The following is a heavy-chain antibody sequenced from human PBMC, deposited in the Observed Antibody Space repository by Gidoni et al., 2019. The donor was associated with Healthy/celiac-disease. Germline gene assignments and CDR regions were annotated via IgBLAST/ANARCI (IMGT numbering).Heavy chain of an antibody. CDR3: ARYCSGGSCYSSDY. D-gene: IGHD2-15*01. CDR2: IYYSGST. V-gene: IGHV4-39*07. Sequence: QLQLQESGPGLVKPSETLSLTCTVSGGSISSSSYYWGWIRPPPGKGLEWIGSIYYSGSTYYNPSLKSRVTISVDTSKNQFSLKLSSVTAADTAVYYCARYCSGGSCYSSDYWGQGTLVTVSS. J-gene: IGHJ4*02. CDR1: GGSISSSSYY.